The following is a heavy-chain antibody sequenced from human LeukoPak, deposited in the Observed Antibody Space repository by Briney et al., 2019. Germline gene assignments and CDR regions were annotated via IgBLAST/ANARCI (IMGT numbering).Heavy chain of an antibody. V-gene: IGHV4-38-2*02. Sequence: PSETLSLTCTVSGGSISSGYYWGWIRQPPGQGLEWIGSIYHSGSTYYNPSLKSRVTISVDASKNQFSLKLSSVTAADTAVYYCASYYDYVWGSYRYGENYFDYWGQGTLVTVSS. CDR2: IYHSGST. J-gene: IGHJ4*02. CDR1: GGSISSGYY. D-gene: IGHD3-16*02. CDR3: ASYYDYVWGSYRYGENYFDY.